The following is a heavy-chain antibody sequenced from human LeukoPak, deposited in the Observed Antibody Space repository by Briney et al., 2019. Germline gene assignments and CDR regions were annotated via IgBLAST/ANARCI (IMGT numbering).Heavy chain of an antibody. J-gene: IGHJ6*03. CDR1: GYTFTSYD. CDR2: MNPNSGNT. CDR3: ARGGGYFYYMDV. D-gene: IGHD2-15*01. V-gene: IGHV1-8*01. Sequence: ASVKVSFKASGYTFTSYDINWVRQATGQGLECMGWMNPNSGNTGYAQKFQGRVTMTRNTSISTAYIELSSLRSEDTAVYYCARGGGYFYYMDVWGTGAPVTVSS.